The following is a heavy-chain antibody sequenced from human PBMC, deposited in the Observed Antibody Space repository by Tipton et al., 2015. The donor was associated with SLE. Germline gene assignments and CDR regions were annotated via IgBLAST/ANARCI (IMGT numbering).Heavy chain of an antibody. J-gene: IGHJ4*02. CDR2: IYTSGST. Sequence: LSLTCTVSGGSISSGSYYWSWIRQPAGKGLEWIGRIYTSGSTNYNPSLKSRVTISVDTSKNQFSLKLSSVTAADTAVYYCARDKGYWGQGTLVTVSS. V-gene: IGHV4-61*02. CDR1: GGSISSGSYY. CDR3: ARDKGY.